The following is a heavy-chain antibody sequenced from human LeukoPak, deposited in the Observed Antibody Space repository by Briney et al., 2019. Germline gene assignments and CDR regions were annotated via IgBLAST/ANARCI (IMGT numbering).Heavy chain of an antibody. D-gene: IGHD2-15*01. J-gene: IGHJ6*04. V-gene: IGHV3-53*01. Sequence: GGSLRLFCAASGFTVSSNYMSWVRQAPGKGLEWVSVIYSGGSTYYADSVKGRFTISRDNSKNTLYLQMNSLRAEDTAVYYCARAGYCSGGSCRINYYYGMDVWGKGTTVTVSS. CDR2: IYSGGST. CDR3: ARAGYCSGGSCRINYYYGMDV. CDR1: GFTVSSNY.